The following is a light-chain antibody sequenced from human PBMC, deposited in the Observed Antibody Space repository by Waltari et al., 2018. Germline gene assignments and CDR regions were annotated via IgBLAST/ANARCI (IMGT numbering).Light chain of an antibody. CDR1: QSLSNY. Sequence: EIVLTQSPATLSLSPGERATLSCRASQSLSNYLAWYQQKPCQAPRRLIYDTSNRATGIPARFSGSGFGTDFTLTISSLEPEDFAVYYCQQRRNWPLTFGGGTKVEIK. J-gene: IGKJ4*01. V-gene: IGKV3-11*01. CDR2: DTS. CDR3: QQRRNWPLT.